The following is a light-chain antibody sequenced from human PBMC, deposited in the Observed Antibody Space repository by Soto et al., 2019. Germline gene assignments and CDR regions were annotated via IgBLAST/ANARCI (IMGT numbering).Light chain of an antibody. CDR2: DAS. J-gene: IGKJ1*01. V-gene: IGKV1-5*01. CDR3: QQYNSYPWT. Sequence: DIQMTQSPSTLSASVGDRVTITCRASQSISSWLAWYQQKPGKAPKLLIYDASSLESGVPSRFSGGGSGTEFTLTISSLQPDDFATHCCQQYNSYPWTFGQVTKVDIK. CDR1: QSISSW.